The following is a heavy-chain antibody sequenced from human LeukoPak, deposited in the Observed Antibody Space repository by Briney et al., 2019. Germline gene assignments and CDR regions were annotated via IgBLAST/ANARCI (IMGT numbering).Heavy chain of an antibody. CDR1: VYTFTNYD. D-gene: IGHD3-10*01. CDR2: MNSNSGNT. CDR3: ARGRGGTVVRGYLDY. J-gene: IGHJ4*02. V-gene: IGHV1-8*01. Sequence: ASVNVSCKSSVYTFTNYDIMWVRHATGQGPEWMGWMNSNSGNTGYAQKFQGRVTMTRDTSINTAYMELHSLTSEDTAVYYCARGRGGTVVRGYLDYWGQGTLVTVSS.